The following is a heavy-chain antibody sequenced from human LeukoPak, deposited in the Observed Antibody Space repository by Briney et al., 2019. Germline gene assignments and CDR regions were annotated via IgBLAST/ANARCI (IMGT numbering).Heavy chain of an antibody. CDR3: ARLATHGDY. CDR2: IRYDGSNK. D-gene: IGHD5-24*01. Sequence: GGSLRLSCAASGFTFSTYGMHCVRQAPGKGLEWVAFIRYDGSNKYYADSVKGRFTISRDNSKNTLYLQMNSLRPEDTAVYYCARLATHGDYWGQGTLVTISS. V-gene: IGHV3-30*02. J-gene: IGHJ4*02. CDR1: GFTFSTYG.